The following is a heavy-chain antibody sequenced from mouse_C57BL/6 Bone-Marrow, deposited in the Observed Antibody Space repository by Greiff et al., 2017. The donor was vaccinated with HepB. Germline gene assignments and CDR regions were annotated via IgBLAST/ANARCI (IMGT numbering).Heavy chain of an antibody. Sequence: VQLQQSGPGLVKPSQSLSLTCSVTGYSITSGYYWNWIRQFPGNKLEWMGCISYDGSNNYNPSLKNRISITRDTSKNQFFLKLNSVTTEDTATYYCARWVLITTVVAEGDYWGQGTTLTVSS. J-gene: IGHJ2*01. V-gene: IGHV3-6*01. D-gene: IGHD1-1*01. CDR2: ISYDGSN. CDR3: ARWVLITTVVAEGDY. CDR1: GYSITSGYY.